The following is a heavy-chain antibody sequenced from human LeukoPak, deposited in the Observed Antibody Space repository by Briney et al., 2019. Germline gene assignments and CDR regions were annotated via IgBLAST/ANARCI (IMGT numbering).Heavy chain of an antibody. CDR2: IYYSGST. Sequence: PSETLSLTCTVSGGSVSSGSYYRSWIRQPPGKGLEWIGYIYYSGSTNYNPSLKSRVTISVDTSKNQFSLKLSSVTAADTAVYYCARGTECGGDCPDAFDIWGQGTMVTVSS. CDR3: ARGTECGGDCPDAFDI. V-gene: IGHV4-61*01. D-gene: IGHD2-21*02. CDR1: GGSVSSGSYY. J-gene: IGHJ3*02.